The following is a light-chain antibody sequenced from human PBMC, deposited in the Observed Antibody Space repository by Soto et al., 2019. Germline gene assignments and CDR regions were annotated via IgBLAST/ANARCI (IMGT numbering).Light chain of an antibody. J-gene: IGKJ2*01. V-gene: IGKV3-20*01. CDR2: GAS. Sequence: EIVLVQSPGTLSLSPGERATLSCRASQSVSNNYLAWYQQKPGQAPRLLIYGASSRATGVPDRFSGSGTGTDLSLTITRLEPEDFAVYDCQQYGVSPLMFTFGQGTKVGVK. CDR3: QQYGVSPLMFT. CDR1: QSVSNNY.